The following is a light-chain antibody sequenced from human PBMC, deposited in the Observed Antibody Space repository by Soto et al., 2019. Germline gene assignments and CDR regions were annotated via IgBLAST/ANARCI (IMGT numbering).Light chain of an antibody. J-gene: IGLJ1*01. CDR3: SSYTSSSTLYV. CDR1: SSDVGGYNN. V-gene: IGLV2-14*01. CDR2: EVT. Sequence: QSALTQPASVSGSPGQSITISCTGTSSDVGGYNNVSWYQQHPGKAPKVMIYEVTNRPSGVSHRFSGSKSGNTASLTISGLQAEDEADYYCSSYTSSSTLYVFGTGTKLTVL.